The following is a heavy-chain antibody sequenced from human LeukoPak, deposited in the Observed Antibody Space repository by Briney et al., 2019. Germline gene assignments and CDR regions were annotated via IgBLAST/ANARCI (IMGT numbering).Heavy chain of an antibody. CDR2: ISWNSGSI. Sequence: GGSLRLCCAASGFTFDDYAMHWVRQAPGKGLEWVSGISWNSGSIGYADSVKGRFTISRDNAKNSLYLQMNSLRAEDTALYYCAKDTAMVQGAVDYWGQGTLVTVSS. CDR3: AKDTAMVQGAVDY. V-gene: IGHV3-9*01. CDR1: GFTFDDYA. D-gene: IGHD5-18*01. J-gene: IGHJ4*02.